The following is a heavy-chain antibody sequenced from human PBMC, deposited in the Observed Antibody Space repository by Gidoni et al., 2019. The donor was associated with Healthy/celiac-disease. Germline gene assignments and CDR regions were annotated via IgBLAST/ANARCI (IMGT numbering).Heavy chain of an antibody. Sequence: EVQLVQSGAEVKKPGESLKISCKGSGYSFTSYWIGWVRQMPGKGLEWMGIIYPGDSDTRYSPSCQGQVTISADKSISTAYLQWSSLKASDTAMYYCARWDSGSYYEYYFDYWGQGTLVTVSS. CDR2: IYPGDSDT. J-gene: IGHJ4*02. V-gene: IGHV5-51*01. CDR1: GYSFTSYW. D-gene: IGHD1-26*01. CDR3: ARWDSGSYYEYYFDY.